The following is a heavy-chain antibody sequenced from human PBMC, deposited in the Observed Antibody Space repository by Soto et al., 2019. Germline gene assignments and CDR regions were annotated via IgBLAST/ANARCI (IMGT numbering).Heavy chain of an antibody. CDR3: ASQYYDSSGYYFGS. CDR1: GGSISSYY. D-gene: IGHD3-22*01. CDR2: ISYSGGT. V-gene: IGHV4-59*01. Sequence: SETLSLTCTVSGGSISSYYWSWIRQPPGKGLEWIGYISYSGGTTYNPSPKSRVTITVDTSKNQFSLKQSTVPAADTAVYYCASQYYDSSGYYFGSWGQGTMVTVSS. J-gene: IGHJ3*01.